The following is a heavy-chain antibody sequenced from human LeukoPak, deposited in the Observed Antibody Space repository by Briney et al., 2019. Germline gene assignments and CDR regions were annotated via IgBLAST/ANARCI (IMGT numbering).Heavy chain of an antibody. CDR3: AREGVYYYDS. V-gene: IGHV4-34*01. CDR1: GGSFSGYY. J-gene: IGHJ4*02. CDR2: INHSGST. Sequence: KPSETLSLTCAVYGGSFSGYYWSWIRQPPGKGLEWIGEINHSGSTNYNPSLKSRVTISVDTSKNQFSLKLSSVTAADTAVYYCAREGVYYYDSWGQGTLVTVSS. D-gene: IGHD3-22*01.